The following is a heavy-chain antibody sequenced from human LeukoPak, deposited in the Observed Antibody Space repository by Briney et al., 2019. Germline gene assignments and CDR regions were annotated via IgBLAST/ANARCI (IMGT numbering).Heavy chain of an antibody. D-gene: IGHD3-22*01. CDR2: INSDGSST. V-gene: IGHV3-74*01. CDR1: GFTFSSYW. CDR3: ARDGYDSSGQYYFDY. Sequence: GGSLRLSCAASGFTFSSYWMHWVRQAPGKGLVWVSRINSDGSSTSYADPVKGRFTISRDNAKNTLYLQMNSLRAEDTAVYYCARDGYDSSGQYYFDYWGQGTLVTVSS. J-gene: IGHJ4*02.